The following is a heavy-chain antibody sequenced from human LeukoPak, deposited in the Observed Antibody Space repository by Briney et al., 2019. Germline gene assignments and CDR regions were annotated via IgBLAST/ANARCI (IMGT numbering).Heavy chain of an antibody. CDR3: TRGWDY. J-gene: IGHJ4*02. V-gene: IGHV1-8*03. CDR2: MNPDSGDT. CDR1: GYSFTASD. Sequence: ASVTVSYTASGYSFTASDINWVRQATGQGLEWMGWMNPDSGDTGYAQKFQGRLTITRHMSSSTAYMELSRLRSDDTAVYYCTRGWDYWGQGTRVTVSS.